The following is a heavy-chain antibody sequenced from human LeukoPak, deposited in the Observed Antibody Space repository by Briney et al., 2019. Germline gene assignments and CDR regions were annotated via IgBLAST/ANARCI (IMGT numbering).Heavy chain of an antibody. CDR3: ARDQGSYYFDY. CDR2: ISYGGSNK. V-gene: IGHV3-30-3*01. J-gene: IGHJ4*02. Sequence: GGSLRLSCAASGFSFSSYAMHWVRQAPGKGLEWVAVISYGGSNKYYADSVKGRFTISRDNSKNTLYLQMNSLRAEDTAVYYCARDQGSYYFDYWGQGTLVTVSS. CDR1: GFSFSSYA.